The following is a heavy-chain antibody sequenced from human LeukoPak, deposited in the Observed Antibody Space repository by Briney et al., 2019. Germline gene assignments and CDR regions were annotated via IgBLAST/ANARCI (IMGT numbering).Heavy chain of an antibody. Sequence: GASVKVSCKASGGTFSSYAISWVRQAPGQGLEWMGRIIPILGIANYAQKFQGRVTITADKSTSTAYMELSSLRSEDTAVYYCARDRGATGYSGYDFFYWGQGTLVTASS. CDR2: IIPILGIA. CDR3: ARDRGATGYSGYDFFY. D-gene: IGHD5-12*01. CDR1: GGTFSSYA. V-gene: IGHV1-69*04. J-gene: IGHJ4*02.